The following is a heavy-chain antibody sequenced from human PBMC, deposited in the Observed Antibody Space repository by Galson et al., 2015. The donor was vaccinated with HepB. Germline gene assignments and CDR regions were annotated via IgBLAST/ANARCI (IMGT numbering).Heavy chain of an antibody. J-gene: IGHJ4*02. CDR2: ISGSGGDT. D-gene: IGHD4-23*01. CDR1: GFTFSSYA. V-gene: IGHV3-23*01. CDR3: AKTLDYGGNRFDY. Sequence: SLRLSCAASGFTFSSYAMSWVRQAPGKGLEWVSSISGSGGDTFYADSVKGRFTISRDNSKNTLFLQMNSLRSDDTAVYYCAKTLDYGGNRFDYWGQGTLVTVSS.